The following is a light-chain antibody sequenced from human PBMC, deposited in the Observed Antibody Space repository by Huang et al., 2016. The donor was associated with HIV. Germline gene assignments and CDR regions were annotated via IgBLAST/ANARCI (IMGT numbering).Light chain of an antibody. CDR2: GAS. CDR3: QQYHHWPPIT. V-gene: IGKV3-15*01. J-gene: IGKJ5*01. Sequence: EIVMTQSPATLSVSPGERATLSCRASPSVSSNLAWYQQKPGQAPRLLIYGASTRATGMPGRFSGSGSGTEFTLTISSLQSEDFAVYYCQQYHHWPPITFGQGTRLEI. CDR1: PSVSSN.